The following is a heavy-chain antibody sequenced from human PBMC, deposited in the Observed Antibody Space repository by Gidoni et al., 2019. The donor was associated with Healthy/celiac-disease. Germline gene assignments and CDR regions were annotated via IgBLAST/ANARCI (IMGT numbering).Heavy chain of an antibody. V-gene: IGHV4-59*08. CDR2: IYYSGST. D-gene: IGHD5-12*01. CDR3: ARLRGEGDSGYDFQYYYYYMDV. CDR1: GGSISSYY. Sequence: QVQLQESGPGLVKPSETLSLTCTVSGGSISSYYWSWIRQPPGKGLEWIGYIYYSGSTNYNPALKSRVTISVDTSKNQFSLKLSSVTAADTAVYYCARLRGEGDSGYDFQYYYYYMDVWGKGTTVTVSS. J-gene: IGHJ6*03.